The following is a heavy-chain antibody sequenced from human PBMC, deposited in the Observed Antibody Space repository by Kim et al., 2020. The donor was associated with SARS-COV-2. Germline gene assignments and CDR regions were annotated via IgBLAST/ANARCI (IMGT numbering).Heavy chain of an antibody. CDR1: GGSISSYY. CDR3: ARGTPGGSGSYYNFLY. CDR2: IYYSGST. Sequence: SETLSLTCTVSGGSISSYYWSWIRQPPGKGLEWIGYIYYSGSTNYNPSLKSRVTISVDTSKNQFSLKLSSVTAADTAVYYCARGTPGGSGSYYNFLYWGQGTLVTVSS. D-gene: IGHD3-10*01. V-gene: IGHV4-59*13. J-gene: IGHJ4*02.